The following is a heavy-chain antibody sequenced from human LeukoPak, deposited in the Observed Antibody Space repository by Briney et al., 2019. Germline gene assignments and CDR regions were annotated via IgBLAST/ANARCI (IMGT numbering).Heavy chain of an antibody. Sequence: GGSLRLSCAASGFTFSSYWMSWVRQAPGKGLEWVANIKQDGSEKCYVDSVKGRFTISRDNAKNSLYLQMNSLRAEDTAVYYCARGGDYVGGYFDYWGQGTLVTVSS. CDR3: ARGGDYVGGYFDY. D-gene: IGHD1-26*01. CDR1: GFTFSSYW. CDR2: IKQDGSEK. J-gene: IGHJ4*02. V-gene: IGHV3-7*03.